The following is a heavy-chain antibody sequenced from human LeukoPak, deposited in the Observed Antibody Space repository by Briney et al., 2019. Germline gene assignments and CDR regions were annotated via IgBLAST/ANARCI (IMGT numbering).Heavy chain of an antibody. D-gene: IGHD6-13*01. J-gene: IGHJ4*02. Sequence: PGGSLRLSCTASGFTFGDHAMSWVRQAPGKGLEWVAVISYDGSNKYYADSVKGRFTISRDNSKNTLYLQMNSLRAEDTAVYYCAKERFIAVALDYWGQGTLVTVSS. CDR1: GFTFGDHA. CDR3: AKERFIAVALDY. V-gene: IGHV3-30*04. CDR2: ISYDGSNK.